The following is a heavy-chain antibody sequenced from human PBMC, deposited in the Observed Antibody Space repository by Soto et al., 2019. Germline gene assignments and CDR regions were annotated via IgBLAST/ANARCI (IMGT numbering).Heavy chain of an antibody. CDR3: ASERCPLWFGEVEYQYDGMEV. Sequence: QVQLVQSGAELKKPGASVRMSCKASGYTFSNYYMHWVRQAPGQGLEWMGIINPSGGATTYAQKPQGRLTMTRDTSTSTVYMELNSPRSEDTVVYYCASERCPLWFGEVEYQYDGMEVWGQGTMVTVSS. J-gene: IGHJ6*02. D-gene: IGHD3-10*01. CDR1: GYTFSNYY. V-gene: IGHV1-46*03. CDR2: INPSGGAT.